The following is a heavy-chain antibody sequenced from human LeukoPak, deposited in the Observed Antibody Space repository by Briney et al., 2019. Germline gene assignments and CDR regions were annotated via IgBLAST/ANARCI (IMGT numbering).Heavy chain of an antibody. CDR2: ISGSGGST. CDR1: GFTFSSYG. D-gene: IGHD4-17*01. J-gene: IGHJ5*02. CDR3: TKGVEYSDTNWFDP. Sequence: GGSLRLSCAASGFTFSSYGMSWVRQAPGKGLEWVSAISGSGGSTYYADSVKGRFTISRDNSKNTLYLQMNSLRAEDTALYYCTKGVEYSDTNWFDPWGQGTLVTVSS. V-gene: IGHV3-23*01.